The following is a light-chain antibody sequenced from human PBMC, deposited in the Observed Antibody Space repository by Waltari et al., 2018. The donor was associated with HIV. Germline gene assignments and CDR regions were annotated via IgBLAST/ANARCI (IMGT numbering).Light chain of an antibody. J-gene: IGLJ2*01. V-gene: IGLV2-23*02. CDR3: CSYAGTDTPEV. CDR1: SSNIGGYNL. Sequence: QSALTQLASFSGSPGESISLSCTRTSSNIGGYNLVSWYQQHPGTAPKLIIYGVNTRPSGVSSRFSGSKSGNTAALTISGLQAEDEAVYFCCSYAGTDTPEVFGGGTKLTVL. CDR2: GVN.